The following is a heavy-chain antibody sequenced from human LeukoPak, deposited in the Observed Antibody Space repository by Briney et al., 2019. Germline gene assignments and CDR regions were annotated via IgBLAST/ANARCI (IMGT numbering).Heavy chain of an antibody. Sequence: PGGSLRLSCAASGFTFSDYWMHWVRQTPGEGLVWVSRIISDGSGTSYADSVKGRFTISRDNAKNTLYLQMNSLRVEDTAVYYCARDGSLPDYWGQGTLVTVSS. J-gene: IGHJ4*02. CDR1: GFTFSDYW. CDR3: ARDGSLPDY. V-gene: IGHV3-74*01. CDR2: IISDGSGT.